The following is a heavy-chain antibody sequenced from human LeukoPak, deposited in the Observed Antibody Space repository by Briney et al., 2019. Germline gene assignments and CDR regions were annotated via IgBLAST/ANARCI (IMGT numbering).Heavy chain of an antibody. D-gene: IGHD1-26*01. V-gene: IGHV3-23*01. CDR1: GFTFSSYA. J-gene: IGHJ4*02. Sequence: PGGSLRLSCAASGFTFSSYAMSWVRQAPGKGLEWVSAISGSGGSTYYADSVKGRFTISRDNSKNTLYLQMNSLRAEDTAVYYCARGSGSYYVRPNFDYWGQGTLVTVSS. CDR2: ISGSGGST. CDR3: ARGSGSYYVRPNFDY.